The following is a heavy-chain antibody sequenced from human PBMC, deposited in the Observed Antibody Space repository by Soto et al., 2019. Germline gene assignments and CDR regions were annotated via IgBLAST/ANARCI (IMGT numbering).Heavy chain of an antibody. CDR1: GLTFSGYG. CDR3: AKDQMGRGWRTLDS. J-gene: IGHJ4*02. V-gene: IGHV3-30*18. D-gene: IGHD3-10*01. CDR2: ITYDGSST. Sequence: QVQMVESGGGVVQPGTSLRLSCVVTGLTFSGYGMHRVRQAPGKGLEWVADITYDGSSTYYADAVKGRFTVSRDNSKNILYLQMTSLRGDDTAMYYCAKDQMGRGWRTLDSWGQGTLVIVSS.